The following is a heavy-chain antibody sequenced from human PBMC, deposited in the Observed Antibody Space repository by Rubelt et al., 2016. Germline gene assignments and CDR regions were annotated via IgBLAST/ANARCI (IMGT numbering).Heavy chain of an antibody. D-gene: IGHD6-6*01. V-gene: IGHV3-23*01. CDR3: AKDLGPGYSSSYYYGMDV. CDR2: ISGSGGST. CDR1: GFTLNNYW. J-gene: IGHJ6*02. Sequence: GFTLNNYWMHWVRQAPGKGLEWVSAISGSGGSTYYADSVKGRFTISRDNSKNTLYLQMNSLRAEDTAVYYCAKDLGPGYSSSYYYGMDVWGQGTTVTVSS.